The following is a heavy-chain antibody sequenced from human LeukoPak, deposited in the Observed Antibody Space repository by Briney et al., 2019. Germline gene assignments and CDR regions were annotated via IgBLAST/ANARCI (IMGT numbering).Heavy chain of an antibody. D-gene: IGHD1-26*01. CDR1: GGSISSYY. Sequence: TSETLSLACTVSGGSISSYYWSWIRQPPGKGLEWIGYIYYSGSTNYNPSLKSRVTISVDTSKNQFSLKLSSVSAADTAVYYCARDLTVGATEYWGQGTLVTVSS. CDR2: IYYSGST. J-gene: IGHJ4*02. CDR3: ARDLTVGATEY. V-gene: IGHV4-59*01.